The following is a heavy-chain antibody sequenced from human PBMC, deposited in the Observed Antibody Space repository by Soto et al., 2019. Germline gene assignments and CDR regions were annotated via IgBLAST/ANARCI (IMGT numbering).Heavy chain of an antibody. CDR1: GYTFTSYD. CDR3: ARMMKQQLDYNWFDP. CDR2: MNPNSGNT. J-gene: IGHJ5*02. V-gene: IGHV1-8*01. D-gene: IGHD6-13*01. Sequence: QVQLVQSGAEVKKPGASVKVSCKASGYTFTSYDINWVRQATGQGLEWMGWMNPNSGNTGYAQKFHGRVTMTRNTSISTAYMALSSLRSEDTAVYYCARMMKQQLDYNWFDPWGQGTXVXXSS.